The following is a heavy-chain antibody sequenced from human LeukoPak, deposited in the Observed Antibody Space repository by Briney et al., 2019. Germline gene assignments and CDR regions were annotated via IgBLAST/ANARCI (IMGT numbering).Heavy chain of an antibody. CDR2: IYPSGSA. V-gene: IGHV4-4*07. J-gene: IGHJ2*01. CDR3: ARDYNNWYFDL. CDR1: GDSISSYY. D-gene: IGHD5-24*01. Sequence: SETLSLTCDVPGDSISSYYWSWIRQPAGKGLEWLGRIYPSGSANYNPSLKSRGTMSVDTSKNQFSLRLSSVTAADTAVYFCARDYNNWYFDLWGRGTLVTVSS.